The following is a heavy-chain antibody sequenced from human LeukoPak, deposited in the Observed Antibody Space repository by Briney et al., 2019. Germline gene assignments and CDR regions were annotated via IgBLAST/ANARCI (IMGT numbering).Heavy chain of an antibody. CDR2: INPSGGST. V-gene: IGHV1-46*01. Sequence: ASVKVSCKASGYTFTSYYMHWVRQAPGQGLEWMGIINPSGGSTSYAQKFQGRVTMTGDTSTSTVYMELSSLRSEDTAVYYCARDLLRKDIAAAGRSLDYWGQGTLVTVSS. J-gene: IGHJ4*02. D-gene: IGHD6-13*01. CDR1: GYTFTSYY. CDR3: ARDLLRKDIAAAGRSLDY.